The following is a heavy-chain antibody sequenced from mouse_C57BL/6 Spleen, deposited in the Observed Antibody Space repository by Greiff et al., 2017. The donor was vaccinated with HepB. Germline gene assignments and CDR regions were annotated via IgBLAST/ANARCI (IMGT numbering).Heavy chain of an antibody. D-gene: IGHD1-1*01. CDR1: GYTFTSYW. Sequence: QVQLQQPGAELVRPGSSVKLSCKASGYTFTSYWMDWVKQRPGQGLEWIGNIYPSDSETHYNQKFKDKATLTVDKSSSTAYMQLSSLTSEDSAVYYCARGGGVEGYFDYWGQGTTLTVSS. CDR2: IYPSDSET. V-gene: IGHV1-61*01. J-gene: IGHJ2*01. CDR3: ARGGGVEGYFDY.